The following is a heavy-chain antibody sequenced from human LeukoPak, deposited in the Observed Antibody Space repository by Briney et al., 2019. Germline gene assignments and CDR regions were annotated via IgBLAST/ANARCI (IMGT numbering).Heavy chain of an antibody. CDR2: IIPIFGTA. Sequence: ASVKVSCKASGGTFSSYAISWVRQAPGRGREWMGGIIPIFGTANYAQKFQGRVTITADESTSTAYMELSSLRSEDTAVYYCARGKQQLIDYFDYWGQGTLVTVSS. D-gene: IGHD6-13*01. V-gene: IGHV1-69*01. CDR1: GGTFSSYA. CDR3: ARGKQQLIDYFDY. J-gene: IGHJ4*02.